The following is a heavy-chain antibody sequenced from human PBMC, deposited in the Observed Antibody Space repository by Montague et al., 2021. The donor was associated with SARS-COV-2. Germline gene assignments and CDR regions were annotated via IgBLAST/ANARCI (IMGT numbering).Heavy chain of an antibody. CDR2: MNPNSGNA. CDR3: ARGGFGEPNYYYYGMDV. V-gene: IGHV1-8*02. CDR1: GYTFTSYD. J-gene: IGHJ6*02. D-gene: IGHD3-10*01. Sequence: SVKVSRKASGYTFTSYDINWVRQATGQGLEWMGWMNPNSGNAGYAQKFQGRVTMTRNTSISTAYMELSSLRSEDTAVYYCARGGFGEPNYYYYGMDVWGQGTTVTVSS.